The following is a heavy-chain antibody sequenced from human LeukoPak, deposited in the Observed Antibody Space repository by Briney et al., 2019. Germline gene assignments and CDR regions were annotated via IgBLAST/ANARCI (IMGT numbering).Heavy chain of an antibody. J-gene: IGHJ4*02. CDR3: ARIKGATYAFDY. V-gene: IGHV1-18*04. CDR2: ISAYNGNT. D-gene: IGHD1-26*01. Sequence: GASVKVSCKASGYTFTGYYMHWVRQAPGQGLEWMGWISAYNGNTNYAQKLQGRVTMNTDTSTSTAYMELRSLRSDDTAVYSCARIKGATYAFDYWGQGTLVTVSS. CDR1: GYTFTGYY.